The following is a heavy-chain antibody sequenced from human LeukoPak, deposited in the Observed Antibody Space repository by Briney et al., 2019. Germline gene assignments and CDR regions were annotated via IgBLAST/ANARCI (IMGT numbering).Heavy chain of an antibody. V-gene: IGHV4-34*01. D-gene: IGHD6-19*01. CDR2: INHSGNT. J-gene: IGHJ4*02. CDR1: GESFSGYY. CDR3: ARLGGQWLALDY. Sequence: PSETLSLTCAVYGESFSGYYWSWIRQPPGRGLEWIGEINHSGNTNYNPSLKSRVTISVDTSKNQFSLRLTSVTAADTAVYYCARLGGQWLALDYWGQGTLVTVSS.